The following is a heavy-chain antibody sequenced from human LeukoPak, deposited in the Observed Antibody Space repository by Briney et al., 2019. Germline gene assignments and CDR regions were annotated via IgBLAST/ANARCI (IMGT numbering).Heavy chain of an antibody. D-gene: IGHD1-1*01. J-gene: IGHJ4*02. Sequence: SETLSLTCTVSGGSISSSNYYWGWIRQPPGKGLEWIGSIYHSGSTYYNPSLKSRVTISVDTSKNQFSLKLSSVTAADTAVYYCAREFDTSYPETTDYWGQGTLVTVSS. V-gene: IGHV4-39*07. CDR3: AREFDTSYPETTDY. CDR1: GGSISSSNYY. CDR2: IYHSGST.